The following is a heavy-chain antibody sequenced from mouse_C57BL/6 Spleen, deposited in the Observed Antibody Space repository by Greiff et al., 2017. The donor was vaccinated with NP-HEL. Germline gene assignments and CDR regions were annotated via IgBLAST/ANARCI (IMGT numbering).Heavy chain of an antibody. CDR3: ARVYDYGYAMDY. CDR1: GYTFTSYG. Sequence: QVQLQQSGAELARPGASVKLSCKASGYTFTSYGISWVKQRTGQGLEWIGEIYPRSGNTYYNEKFKGKATLTAVKSSSTAYMELRSLTSEDSAVYFCARVYDYGYAMDYWGQGTSVTVSS. V-gene: IGHV1-81*01. CDR2: IYPRSGNT. D-gene: IGHD2-4*01. J-gene: IGHJ4*01.